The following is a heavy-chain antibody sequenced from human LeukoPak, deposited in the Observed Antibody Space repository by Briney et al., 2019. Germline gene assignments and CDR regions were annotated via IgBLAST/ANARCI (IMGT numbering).Heavy chain of an antibody. CDR1: GFTFSSYA. CDR3: AKREDIVVVPAAILLSPIDY. CDR2: ISGSGGST. V-gene: IGHV3-23*01. J-gene: IGHJ4*02. Sequence: GGSLRLSCAASGFTFSSYAMSWVRQAPGKGLEWVSAISGSGGSTYYVDSVKGRFTISRDNSKNTLYLQMNSLRAEDTAVYYCAKREDIVVVPAAILLSPIDYWGQGTLVTVSS. D-gene: IGHD2-2*01.